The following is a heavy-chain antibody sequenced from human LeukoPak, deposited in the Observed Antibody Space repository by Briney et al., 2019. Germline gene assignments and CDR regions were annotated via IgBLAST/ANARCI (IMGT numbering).Heavy chain of an antibody. J-gene: IGHJ4*02. CDR2: INHSGST. D-gene: IGHD5-24*01. CDR1: GGSFSGYY. CDR3: ASRRSRAGSYYFDY. V-gene: IGHV4-34*01. Sequence: SETLSLTCAVYGGSFSGYYWSWIRQPPGKGLGWIGEINHSGSTNYNPSLKSRVTISVDTSKNQFSLKLSSVTAADTAVYYCASRRSRAGSYYFDYWGQGTLVTVSS.